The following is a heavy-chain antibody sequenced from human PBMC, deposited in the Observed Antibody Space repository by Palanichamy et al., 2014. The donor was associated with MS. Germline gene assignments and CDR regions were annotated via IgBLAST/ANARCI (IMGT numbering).Heavy chain of an antibody. CDR2: IYYSGST. V-gene: IGHV4-39*01. J-gene: IGHJ5*02. CDR1: GGSISSSSYY. CDR3: ARHSHTAGWFDP. Sequence: QLQLQESGPGLVKPSETLPLTCTVSGGSISSSSYYWGWIRQPPGKGLEWIGSIYYSGSTYYNPSLKSRVTISVDTSKNQFSLMLSSVTAADTAVYYCARHSHTAGWFDPWGQGTLVTVSS.